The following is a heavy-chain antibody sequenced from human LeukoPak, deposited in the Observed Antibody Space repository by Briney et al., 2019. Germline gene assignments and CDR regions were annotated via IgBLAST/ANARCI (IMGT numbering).Heavy chain of an antibody. D-gene: IGHD6-13*01. CDR2: IYYSGSI. CDR1: GGSISSYY. Sequence: SETLSLTCTVSGGSISSYYWSWIRQPPGKGLEWIGYIYYSGSINYNPSLKSRVTISVDTSKNQFSLKLSSVTAADTAVHYCARASSSWYPDNWFDPWGQGTLVTVSS. J-gene: IGHJ5*02. V-gene: IGHV4-59*01. CDR3: ARASSSWYPDNWFDP.